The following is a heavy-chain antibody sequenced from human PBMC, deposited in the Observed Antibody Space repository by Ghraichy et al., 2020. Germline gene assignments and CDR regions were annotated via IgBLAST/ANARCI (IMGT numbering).Heavy chain of an antibody. J-gene: IGHJ4*02. V-gene: IGHV3-74*01. CDR3: ARGEFGLVD. CDR1: GFSLTDSW. Sequence: GESLNIYCAASGFSLTDSWMYWVRQVPGKGLVWVSHLSPAANIINYVESVRGRFTISRDTAKNTLFLQMDSLRVDDTAIYYCARGEFGLVDWGRGTLVTVSA. D-gene: IGHD3/OR15-3a*01. CDR2: LSPAANII.